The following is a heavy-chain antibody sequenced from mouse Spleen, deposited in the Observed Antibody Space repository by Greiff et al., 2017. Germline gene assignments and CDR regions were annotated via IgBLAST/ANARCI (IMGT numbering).Heavy chain of an antibody. J-gene: IGHJ3*01. D-gene: IGHD2-1*01. CDR1: GYAFSSSW. CDR3: ARGGNYRAWFAY. Sequence: VKLMESGPELVKPGASVKISCKASGYAFSSSWMNWVKQRPGKGLEWIGRIYPGDGDTNYNGKFKGKATLTADKSSSTAYMQLSSLTSEDSAVYFGARGGNYRAWFAYWGQGTLVTVSA. CDR2: IYPGDGDT. V-gene: IGHV1-82*01.